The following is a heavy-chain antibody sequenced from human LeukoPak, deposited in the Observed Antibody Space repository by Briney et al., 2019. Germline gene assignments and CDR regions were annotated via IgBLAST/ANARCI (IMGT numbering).Heavy chain of an antibody. CDR2: IYSGTI. D-gene: IGHD4/OR15-4a*01. Sequence: GGSLRLSCTVAGFTVSSNSMSWVRQAPGKGLEWVSFIYSGTIHYSDSVKGRFTISRDNSKNTLHLQMNSLSAEDTAVYYCARRAGAYSHPYDYWGQGTLVTVSS. CDR3: ARRAGAYSHPYDY. CDR1: GFTVSSNS. J-gene: IGHJ4*02. V-gene: IGHV3-53*01.